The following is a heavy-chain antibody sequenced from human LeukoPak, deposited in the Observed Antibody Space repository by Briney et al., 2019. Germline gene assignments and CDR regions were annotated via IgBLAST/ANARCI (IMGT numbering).Heavy chain of an antibody. CDR3: ARGGTYALV. D-gene: IGHD3-16*01. CDR1: GGSISSGSYY. CDR2: IYTSGNT. J-gene: IGHJ4*02. Sequence: SQTLSLTCTVSGGSISSGSYYWSWIRQPAGKGLEWIGRIYTSGNTNYNPSLKSRVTISVGTSKNQFSLKLSSVTAADTAVYYCARGGTYALVWGQGTLVTVSS. V-gene: IGHV4-61*02.